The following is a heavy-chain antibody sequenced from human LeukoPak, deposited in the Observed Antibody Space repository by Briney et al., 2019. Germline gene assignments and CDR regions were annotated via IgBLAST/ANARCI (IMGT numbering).Heavy chain of an antibody. CDR1: GFTLSGYD. V-gene: IGHV3-48*03. J-gene: IGHJ4*02. D-gene: IGHD6-13*01. CDR2: ISDHGKSR. CDR3: ARARIAAPLLDY. Sequence: GGSLRLSCVSSGFTLSGYDMNWVRQAPGKGLEWVSYISDHGKSRNYVDSVKGRFTISRDNAKNSLYLQMNSLRVEDTAVYFCARARIAAPLLDYWGQGTLVTVSS.